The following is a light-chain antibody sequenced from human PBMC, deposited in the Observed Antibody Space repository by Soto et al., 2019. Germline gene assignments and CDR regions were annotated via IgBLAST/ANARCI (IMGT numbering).Light chain of an antibody. Sequence: IVLTQSPGTLSLSPGERATLSCRASQSVSSSYLAWYQQKPGQAPRLLLYGASSRANGIPVRFSGSGSGTDLTLTISRLEPEDFAVYYCQQYGSSPTITFGQGTRLEIK. J-gene: IGKJ5*01. CDR3: QQYGSSPTIT. V-gene: IGKV3-20*01. CDR2: GAS. CDR1: QSVSSSY.